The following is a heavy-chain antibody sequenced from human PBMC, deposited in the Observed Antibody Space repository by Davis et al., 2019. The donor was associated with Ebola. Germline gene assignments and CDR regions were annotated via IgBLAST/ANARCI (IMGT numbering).Heavy chain of an antibody. CDR3: TRASRNYYGSGNYYSEFDL. D-gene: IGHD3-10*01. V-gene: IGHV3-7*01. CDR2: IKQDGSEK. CDR1: GFTFSSYW. Sequence: GGSLRLSCAASGFTFSSYWMSWVRQAPGKGLEWVANIKQDGSEKYYVDSVKGRFTISRDNAKNSLYLQMNSLRAEDTAVYYCTRASRNYYGSGNYYSEFDLWGRGSLVTVSS. J-gene: IGHJ2*01.